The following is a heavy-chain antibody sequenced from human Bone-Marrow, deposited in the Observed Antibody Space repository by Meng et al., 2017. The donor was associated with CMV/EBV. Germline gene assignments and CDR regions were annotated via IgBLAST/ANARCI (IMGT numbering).Heavy chain of an antibody. CDR2: IDWNDDK. D-gene: IGHD3-3*01. Sequence: SGLTLETSPQDPKLTCPRSGSVHKTSGVSVGWIRQPPGKALEWLALIDWNDDKRYSPSLNSRLTVTKDTSTNQVVLTLTNMEAVDTATYFCAHAYDDFWSGYYLGAFDIWGQGTLVTVSS. J-gene: IGHJ3*02. CDR1: GSVHKTSGVS. V-gene: IGHV2-5*01. CDR3: AHAYDDFWSGYYLGAFDI.